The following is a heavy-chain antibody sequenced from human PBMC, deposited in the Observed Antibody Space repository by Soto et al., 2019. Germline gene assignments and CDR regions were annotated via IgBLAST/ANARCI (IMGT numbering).Heavy chain of an antibody. Sequence: GGSLRLSCAASGFTFSSYAMSWVRQAPGKGLEWVSAISGSGGSTYYADSVKGRFTISRDNSKNTLYLQMNSLRAEDTAVYYCAKALGFHYYYGMDVWGQGTTVTVSS. D-gene: IGHD3-10*01. CDR3: AKALGFHYYYGMDV. CDR1: GFTFSSYA. J-gene: IGHJ6*02. CDR2: ISGSGGST. V-gene: IGHV3-23*01.